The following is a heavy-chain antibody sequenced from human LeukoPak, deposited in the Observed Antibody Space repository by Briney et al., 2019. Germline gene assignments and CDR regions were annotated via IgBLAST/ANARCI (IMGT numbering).Heavy chain of an antibody. J-gene: IGHJ3*02. CDR2: ISSSSSDI. V-gene: IGHV3-21*01. Sequence: GGSLRLSCAASGFTFSSYSMNWVRQAPGKGLEGVSSISSSSSDIYYADSVKGRFTISRDNAKNSLYLQMNSLRAEDTAVYYCARMIGSSWYRGGAFDIWGQGTMVTVSS. D-gene: IGHD6-13*01. CDR1: GFTFSSYS. CDR3: ARMIGSSWYRGGAFDI.